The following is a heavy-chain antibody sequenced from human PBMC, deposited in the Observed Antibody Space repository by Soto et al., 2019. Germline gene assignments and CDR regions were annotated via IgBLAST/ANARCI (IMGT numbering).Heavy chain of an antibody. J-gene: IGHJ4*02. CDR2: IYYSGNT. CDR1: GGSISSSSYY. Sequence: PSETLSLTCTVSGGSISSSSYYWGWIRQPPGKGLEWIGSIYYSGNTYYNPSLKSRVTISVDTAKNQFSLKLSSVTAADTAVYYCARAPTYYYDSSGPKFDYWGQGTLVTVSS. CDR3: ARAPTYYYDSSGPKFDY. V-gene: IGHV4-39*01. D-gene: IGHD3-22*01.